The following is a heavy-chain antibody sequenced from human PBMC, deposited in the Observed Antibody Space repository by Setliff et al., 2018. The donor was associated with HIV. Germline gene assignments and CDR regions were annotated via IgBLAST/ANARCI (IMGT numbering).Heavy chain of an antibody. CDR1: GFTFSTYW. D-gene: IGHD6-19*01. V-gene: IGHV3-7*01. Sequence: GGSLRLSCAGSGFTFSTYWMSWVRQAPGKGLEWVANIKQDGSEKYYVDSVKGRFTISRDNAKNSLYLQMNSLRVEDTAVYYCARGLAVAGTGYWGQGTLVTVPQ. CDR2: IKQDGSEK. J-gene: IGHJ4*02. CDR3: ARGLAVAGTGY.